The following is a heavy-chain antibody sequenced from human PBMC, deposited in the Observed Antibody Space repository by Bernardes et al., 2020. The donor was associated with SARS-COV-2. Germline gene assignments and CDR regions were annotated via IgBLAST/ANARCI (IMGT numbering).Heavy chain of an antibody. CDR1: GFSFSTSW. J-gene: IGHJ4*02. Sequence: GGSLRLSCAASGFSFSTSWVHWVRQTPGKGLVWVSRINSDGSVIDYADSVKGRFTISRDNAKNTLYLQMNSLRVDDTAVYYCARAGQFYVEYWGKGTLVTVSS. CDR3: ARAGQFYVEY. V-gene: IGHV3-74*01. CDR2: INSDGSVI.